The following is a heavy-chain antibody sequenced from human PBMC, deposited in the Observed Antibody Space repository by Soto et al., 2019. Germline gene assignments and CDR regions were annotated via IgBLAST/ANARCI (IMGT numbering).Heavy chain of an antibody. V-gene: IGHV1-2*04. J-gene: IGHJ2*01. D-gene: IGHD3-22*01. CDR2: INPNSGGT. Sequence: ASVKVSCKASGYTFTGYYMHWVRQAPGQGIERMGWINPNSGGTNYAQKLKGWVTMTRDTSISTAYMELSRLRSDDTAVYYCARTKRYYYDSSGYRTYWYFDLWGRGTLVTVS. CDR1: GYTFTGYY. CDR3: ARTKRYYYDSSGYRTYWYFDL.